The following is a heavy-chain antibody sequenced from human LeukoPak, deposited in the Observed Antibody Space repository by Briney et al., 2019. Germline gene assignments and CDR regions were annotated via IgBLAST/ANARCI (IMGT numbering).Heavy chain of an antibody. Sequence: GASVKVSCKASGYTFTSHDINWVRQATGQGLEWMGWMNPNSGNTGYAQNFQGRVTITRNTAISTAYMELSSLRSEDTAVYYCARGDFGYCRSTSCYSDAFDIWGQGTMVSVSS. CDR2: MNPNSGNT. CDR3: ARGDFGYCRSTSCYSDAFDI. J-gene: IGHJ3*02. D-gene: IGHD2-2*01. V-gene: IGHV1-8*03. CDR1: GYTFTSHD.